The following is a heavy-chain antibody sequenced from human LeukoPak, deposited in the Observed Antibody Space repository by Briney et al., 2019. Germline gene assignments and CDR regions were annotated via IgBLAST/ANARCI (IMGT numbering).Heavy chain of an antibody. CDR3: ARDPATLGLSLDY. CDR1: GFTFSSYA. V-gene: IGHV3-23*01. CDR2: ISGSGGST. Sequence: PGGSLRLSCAASGFTFSSYAMSWVRQAPGKGLEWVSAISGSGGSTYYADPVKGRFTISRDNAKNSLYLQMNSLRAEDTAVYYCARDPATLGLSLDYWGQGTLVTVSS. J-gene: IGHJ4*02. D-gene: IGHD3-22*01.